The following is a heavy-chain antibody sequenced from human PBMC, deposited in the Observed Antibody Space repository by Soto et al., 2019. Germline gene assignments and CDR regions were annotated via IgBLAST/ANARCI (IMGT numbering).Heavy chain of an antibody. V-gene: IGHV4-59*12. Sequence: SETLSLTCTVAGGSISSYYWSWIRQPPGKGLEWIGYIYYSGSTNYNPSLKSRVTISVDTSKNTLYMQMNSLRVEDTAVYYCARPYDSSGSYLPFDYWGQGTLVTVSS. CDR3: ARPYDSSGSYLPFDY. J-gene: IGHJ4*02. D-gene: IGHD3-22*01. CDR1: GGSISSYY. CDR2: IYYSGST.